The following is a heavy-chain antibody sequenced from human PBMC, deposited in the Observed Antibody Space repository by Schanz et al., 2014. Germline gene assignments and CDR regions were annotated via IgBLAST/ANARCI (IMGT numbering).Heavy chain of an antibody. CDR3: ARLATSKSRLGDAVDI. V-gene: IGHV3-30*03. CDR1: GFTFSNFG. Sequence: QVQLVESGGGVVQPGRSLRLSCAASGFTFSNFGLHWVRQAPGKGLNWVAVISSDGTNKYYADSVQGRFTLSKDFSKDTMNLQLTSLSPEDTAVYYCARLATSKSRLGDAVDIWGQGTMVTVSS. D-gene: IGHD6-6*01. J-gene: IGHJ3*02. CDR2: ISSDGTNK.